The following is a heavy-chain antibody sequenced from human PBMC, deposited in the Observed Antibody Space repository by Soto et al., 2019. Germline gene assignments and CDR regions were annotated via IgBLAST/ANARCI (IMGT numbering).Heavy chain of an antibody. CDR2: VDWDDDK. CDR1: GFSLSTSGMC. Sequence: GSGPTLVNPTQTLTLTCTFSGFSLSTSGMCVSWIRQPPGKALEWLARVDWDDDKYYSTSLKTRLTISKDTSKNQVVLTMTNMDPVDTATYYCARIRGIAAALDYWGQGTLVTVSS. CDR3: ARIRGIAAALDY. D-gene: IGHD6-13*01. J-gene: IGHJ4*02. V-gene: IGHV2-70*11.